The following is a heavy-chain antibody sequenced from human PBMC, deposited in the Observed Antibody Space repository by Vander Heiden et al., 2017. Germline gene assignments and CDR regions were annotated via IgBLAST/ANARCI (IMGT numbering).Heavy chain of an antibody. CDR2: VYYSGST. V-gene: IGHV4-31*03. CDR3: ARYERIDYSTFDY. CDR1: GGSISSGGYY. J-gene: IGHJ4*02. D-gene: IGHD2-15*01. Sequence: QVQLQESGPGLVKPSQTLSLTCTVSGGSISSGGYYWSWIRQHPGKGLEWIGYVYYSGSTYYNPSLKSRVTISVDTSKNQFSLKLSSVTAADTAVYYCARYERIDYSTFDYWGQGTLVTVSS.